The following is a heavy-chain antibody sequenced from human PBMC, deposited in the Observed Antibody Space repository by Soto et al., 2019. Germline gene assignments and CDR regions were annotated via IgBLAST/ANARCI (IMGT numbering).Heavy chain of an antibody. Sequence: ETLSLTCPISGGSISSYYWSWIRQPPGKGLEWIGYIYYSGSTNYNPSLKSRVTISLDTSKNQFSLKLSSVTAADTAVYYCARGLLVVVPAANDFYGMDVWGQGTTVTVPS. D-gene: IGHD2-2*01. V-gene: IGHV4-59*01. J-gene: IGHJ6*02. CDR1: GGSISSYY. CDR3: ARGLLVVVPAANDFYGMDV. CDR2: IYYSGST.